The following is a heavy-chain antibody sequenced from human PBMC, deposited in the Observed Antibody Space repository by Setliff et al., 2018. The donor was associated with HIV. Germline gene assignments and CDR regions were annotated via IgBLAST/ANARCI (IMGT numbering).Heavy chain of an antibody. D-gene: IGHD6-13*01. CDR3: ARLVAAAGKTGWFDP. V-gene: IGHV1-18*01. Sequence: GASVKVSCKASGYTFTSYGISWVRQAPGQGLEWVGWISAYNGNTYYAQKRQGRVTMTTDTSTSTAYMELRSLRSDDTAVYYCARLVAAAGKTGWFDPWGQGTLVTVSS. J-gene: IGHJ5*02. CDR1: GYTFTSYG. CDR2: ISAYNGNT.